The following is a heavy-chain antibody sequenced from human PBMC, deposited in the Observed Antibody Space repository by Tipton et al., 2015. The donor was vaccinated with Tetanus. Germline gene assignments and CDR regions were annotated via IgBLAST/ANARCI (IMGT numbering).Heavy chain of an antibody. D-gene: IGHD1-1*01. V-gene: IGHV4-61*08. J-gene: IGHJ4*01. Sequence: TLSLTCTVSGGSIRSGDHQWNWIRQPPGKGLEWLAYISPSGRSNSNYSLKSRITISQDKSKNQFSLKLTSVTAADTAVYFCARANNDIPKKGPFDFWGRGILVTVSS. CDR1: GGSIRSGDHQ. CDR3: ARANNDIPKKGPFDF. CDR2: ISPSGRS.